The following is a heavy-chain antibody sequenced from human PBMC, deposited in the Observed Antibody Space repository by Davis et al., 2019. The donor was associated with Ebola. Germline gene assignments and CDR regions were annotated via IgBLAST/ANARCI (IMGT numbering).Heavy chain of an antibody. J-gene: IGHJ4*02. V-gene: IGHV3-23*01. Sequence: PGGSLRLSCAASGFTFSDYAMTWVRQTPGKGLEWVSGTSSSGATTSYADSVKGRFTISRDNAKNSLYLQMNSLRAEDTAVYYCARDPKVIAVAGTGLFDYWGQGTLVTVSS. CDR1: GFTFSDYA. CDR3: ARDPKVIAVAGTGLFDY. D-gene: IGHD6-19*01. CDR2: TSSSGATT.